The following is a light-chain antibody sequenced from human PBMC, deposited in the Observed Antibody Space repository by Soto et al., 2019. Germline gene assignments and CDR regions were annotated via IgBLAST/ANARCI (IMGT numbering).Light chain of an antibody. CDR2: EVS. CDR3: SSYTSSSTLL. J-gene: IGLJ2*01. V-gene: IGLV2-14*01. CDR1: SSDVGGYNY. Sequence: QSVLTQPPSVSGSPGQSITISCTGTSSDVGGYNYVSWYQQHPGKAPKLMIYEVSNRPSGVSNRFSGSKSGNTASLTISGLQAEDEADYYCSSYTSSSTLLFGGGTKLTVL.